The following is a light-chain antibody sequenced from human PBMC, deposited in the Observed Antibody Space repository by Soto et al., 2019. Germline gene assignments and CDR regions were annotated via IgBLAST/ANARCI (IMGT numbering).Light chain of an antibody. J-gene: IGLJ1*01. CDR2: EDI. CDR1: SSDVGSYNH. Sequence: QSVLTQPASVSGSPGQSITISCTGTSSDVGSYNHLSWYQHHPGKAPKLMIYEDIKRPSGVSNRFSGSKSGNTASLSISGLQAEDEADYYCSSYTSSSTRVFGTGTKVTVL. CDR3: SSYTSSSTRV. V-gene: IGLV2-14*02.